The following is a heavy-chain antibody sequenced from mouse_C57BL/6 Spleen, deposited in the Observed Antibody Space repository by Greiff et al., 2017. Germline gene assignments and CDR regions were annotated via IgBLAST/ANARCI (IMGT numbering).Heavy chain of an antibody. CDR2: ISYDGSN. V-gene: IGHV3-6*01. J-gene: IGHJ3*01. D-gene: IGHD1-1*01. Sequence: DVKLQESGPGLVKPSQSLSLTCSVTGYSITSGYYWNWIRQFPGNKLEWMGYISYDGSNNYNPALKNRISITRDTSKNQFFLKLNSVTTEDTATYYCARAYYYGSSYWFAYWGQGTLVTVSA. CDR3: ARAYYYGSSYWFAY. CDR1: GYSITSGYY.